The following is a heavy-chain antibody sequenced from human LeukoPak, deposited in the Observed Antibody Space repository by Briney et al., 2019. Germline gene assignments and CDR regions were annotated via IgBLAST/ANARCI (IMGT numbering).Heavy chain of an antibody. V-gene: IGHV1-2*02. CDR2: IKPNSGGT. D-gene: IGHD3-10*01. CDR3: ARGRASSLLWFGETDY. CDR1: GYSFADYY. J-gene: IGHJ4*02. Sequence: ASVKVSCKASGYSFADYYMHWVRQAPGQGLEWMGWIKPNSGGTRSAQKFQGRVTMTRDTSISTAYMELSSLRYDDTAVYYCARGRASSLLWFGETDYWGQGTLVTVSS.